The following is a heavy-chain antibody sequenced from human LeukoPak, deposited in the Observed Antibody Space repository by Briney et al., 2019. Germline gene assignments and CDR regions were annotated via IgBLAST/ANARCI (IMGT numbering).Heavy chain of an antibody. Sequence: ASAKVSCKASGYSFTSCLMHWVRQAPGQGFERMGKNHPSDGDTNNAQRFQGRVTITRDSSTATVYMEVSSLRSEDTAVYYCARDLHGGWTWDYWGQGTLLTVSS. CDR3: ARDLHGGWTWDY. CDR2: NHPSDGDT. CDR1: GYSFTSCL. D-gene: IGHD6-19*01. V-gene: IGHV1-46*01. J-gene: IGHJ4*02.